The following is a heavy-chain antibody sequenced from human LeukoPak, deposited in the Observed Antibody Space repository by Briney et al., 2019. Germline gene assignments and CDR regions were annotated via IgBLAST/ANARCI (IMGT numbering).Heavy chain of an antibody. CDR2: ISSSSSYI. D-gene: IGHD3-10*01. J-gene: IGHJ4*02. CDR1: GFTLSSYS. Sequence: GGSLRLSCAASGFTLSSYSMNWVRQAPGEGLEWVSSISSSSSYIYYADSVKGRFTISRDNAKNSLYLQMNSLRAEDTAVYYCARDSPFGTFDYWGQGTLVTVSS. CDR3: ARDSPFGTFDY. V-gene: IGHV3-21*01.